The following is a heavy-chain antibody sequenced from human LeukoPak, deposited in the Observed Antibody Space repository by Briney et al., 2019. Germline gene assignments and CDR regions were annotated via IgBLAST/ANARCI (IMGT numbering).Heavy chain of an antibody. CDR2: INPNSGGT. V-gene: IGHV1-2*02. J-gene: IGHJ6*03. CDR1: GYTFTGYY. CDR3: ARVNSNYGPGYYYYYYMDV. Sequence: ASVKVSCKASGYTFTGYYMHWVRQAPGQGLEWMGWINPNSGGTNYAQEFQGRVTMTRDTSISTAYMELSRLRSEDTAVYYCARVNSNYGPGYYYYYYMDVWGKGTTVTVSS. D-gene: IGHD4-11*01.